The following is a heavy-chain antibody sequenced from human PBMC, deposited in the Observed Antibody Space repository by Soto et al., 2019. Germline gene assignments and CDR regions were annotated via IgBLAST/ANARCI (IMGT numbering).Heavy chain of an antibody. D-gene: IGHD2-15*01. V-gene: IGHV3-33*01. J-gene: IGHJ4*02. CDR2: IWYDGSNK. Sequence: GGSLRLSCAASGFTFSSYGMHWVRQAPGKGLEWVAVIWYDGSNKYYADSVKGRFTISRDNSKNTLYLQMNSLRAEDTAVYYCARIFNRDGYSGEYFDYWGQGTLVTVSS. CDR3: ARIFNRDGYSGEYFDY. CDR1: GFTFSSYG.